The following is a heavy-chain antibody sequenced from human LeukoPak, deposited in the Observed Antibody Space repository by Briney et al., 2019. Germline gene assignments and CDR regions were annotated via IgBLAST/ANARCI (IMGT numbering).Heavy chain of an antibody. V-gene: IGHV3-23*01. CDR3: AKYGSGTYYYYYYYMDV. CDR1: GFTFSNSA. J-gene: IGHJ6*03. Sequence: GGSLRLSCAASGFTFSNSAMTWVRQAPGKGREWVSAIDTSGGSTYYADSVNGRFTSSRDNAKNMLFLQMNSLRAEDTAVYYCAKYGSGTYYYYYYYMDVWGKGTTVTVSS. D-gene: IGHD3-10*01. CDR2: IDTSGGST.